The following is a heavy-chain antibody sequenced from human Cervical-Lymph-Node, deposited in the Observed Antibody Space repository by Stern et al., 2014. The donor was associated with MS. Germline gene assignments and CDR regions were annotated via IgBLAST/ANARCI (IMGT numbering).Heavy chain of an antibody. CDR2: ISSYNGNT. CDR1: GYTFTSYG. V-gene: IGHV1-18*04. D-gene: IGHD4-23*01. Sequence: QVQLVQSGAEVKKPGAPVKVSCKASGYTFTSYGISWGRQAPGQGLEWMGWISSYNGNTNYSQKLQGRVTMTPDTSTSTACMELRSLRSDDTAVYYCARDPYDGNSLFDYWGQGTLVTVSS. CDR3: ARDPYDGNSLFDY. J-gene: IGHJ4*02.